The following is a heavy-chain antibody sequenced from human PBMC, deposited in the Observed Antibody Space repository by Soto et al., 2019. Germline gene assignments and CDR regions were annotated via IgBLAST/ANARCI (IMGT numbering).Heavy chain of an antibody. CDR2: IYYSGRT. CDR1: GGSISSYY. V-gene: IGHV4-59*01. CDR3: ARGFKSVRGAFVDY. Sequence: PSETLSLTCTVSGGSISSYYWSWIRQPPGKGLEWIGYIYYSGRTNYNPSLESRVTISVDTSKNQFSLKLSSVTAADTAVYYCARGFKSVRGAFVDYWGQGTLVTVSS. J-gene: IGHJ4*02. D-gene: IGHD3-10*01.